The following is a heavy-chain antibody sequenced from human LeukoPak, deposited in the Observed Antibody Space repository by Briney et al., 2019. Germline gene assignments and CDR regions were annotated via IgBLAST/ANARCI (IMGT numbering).Heavy chain of an antibody. CDR2: INPSGGST. CDR3: ARDHSYGHPLYYFDY. CDR1: GYTFTSYD. V-gene: IGHV1-46*01. J-gene: IGHJ4*02. Sequence: ASVKVSCKASGYTFTSYDINWVRQATGQGLEWMGIINPSGGSTSYAQKFQGRVTMTRDTSTSTVYMELGSLRSEDTAVYYCARDHSYGHPLYYFDYWGQGTLVTVSS. D-gene: IGHD5-18*01.